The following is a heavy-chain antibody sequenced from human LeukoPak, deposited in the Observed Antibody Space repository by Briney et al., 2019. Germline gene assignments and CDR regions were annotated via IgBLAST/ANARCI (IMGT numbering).Heavy chain of an antibody. J-gene: IGHJ4*02. Sequence: GGSLRLSCAASGFTLSNYWMHWVRQAPGKGLVWVSRINADGSSASYADSVKGRFTISRDNAKNTLYLQMNSLRAEDTAVYYCARDPYYDGSGYYYGGYFDYWGQGTLVTVSS. CDR1: GFTLSNYW. D-gene: IGHD3-22*01. V-gene: IGHV3-74*01. CDR2: INADGSSA. CDR3: ARDPYYDGSGYYYGGYFDY.